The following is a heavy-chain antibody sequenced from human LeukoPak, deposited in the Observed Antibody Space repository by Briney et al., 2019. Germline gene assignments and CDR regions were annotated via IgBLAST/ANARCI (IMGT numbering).Heavy chain of an antibody. D-gene: IGHD2-2*01. CDR2: INPNSGDT. V-gene: IGHV1-2*02. CDR3: ASDVLEPARYDAFDV. CDR1: GYSFTGYY. Sequence: GASVKVSCKASGYSFTGYYIHWVRQAPGQGLECMGWINPNSGDTYSTQKFQGRVTMTRDTSITTAYMELSGLTSDDTAMYYCASDVLEPARYDAFDVWGQGTMVIVSS. J-gene: IGHJ3*01.